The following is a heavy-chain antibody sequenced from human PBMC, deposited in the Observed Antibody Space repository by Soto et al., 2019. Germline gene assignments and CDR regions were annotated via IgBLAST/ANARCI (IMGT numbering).Heavy chain of an antibody. CDR1: GYTFTNYG. J-gene: IGHJ5*02. CDR3: ARGVGSGSYYNQYNWFDP. V-gene: IGHV1-18*01. D-gene: IGHD3-10*01. CDR2: INVYNGKT. Sequence: QVQLVQSGGEVKKPGASVKVSCKASGYTFTNYGISWVRQAPGQGLEGLGWINVYNGKTKYAQKVQGRVTMTTDTTTSTAYMELRSRRSDDTAVYYCARGVGSGSYYNQYNWFDPWGQGTLVTVSS.